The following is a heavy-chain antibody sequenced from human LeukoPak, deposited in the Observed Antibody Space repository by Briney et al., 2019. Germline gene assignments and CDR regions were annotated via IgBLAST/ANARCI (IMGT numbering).Heavy chain of an antibody. J-gene: IGHJ6*03. CDR1: GGTFSSYA. CDR2: IIPIFGTA. D-gene: IGHD1-26*01. CDR3: ASGSGSSYYYYYYMDV. Sequence: SVKVSCKASGGTFSSYAISWVRQAPGQGLEWMGRIIPIFGTANYAQKFHGRVTITTDESTSTAYMELGSLRSEDTAVYYCASGSGSSYYYYYYMDVWGKGTTVTVSS. V-gene: IGHV1-69*05.